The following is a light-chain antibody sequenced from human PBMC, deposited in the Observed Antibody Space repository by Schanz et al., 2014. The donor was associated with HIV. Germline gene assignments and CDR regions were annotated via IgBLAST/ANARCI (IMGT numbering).Light chain of an antibody. Sequence: QSVLTQPASVSGSPGQSVTISCTGTSSDVGSYNRVSWYQQPPGTAPKLMIYEVSDRPSGVPDRFSGSKSGNTASLTISALQAEDEADYYCSSYTSSSSWVFGGGTKLTVL. J-gene: IGLJ3*02. CDR3: SSYTSSSSWV. CDR1: SSDVGSYNR. V-gene: IGLV2-18*02. CDR2: EVS.